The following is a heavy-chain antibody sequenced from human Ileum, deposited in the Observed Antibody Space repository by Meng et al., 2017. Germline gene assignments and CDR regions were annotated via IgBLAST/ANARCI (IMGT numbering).Heavy chain of an antibody. D-gene: IGHD1-26*01. CDR1: VDSFTDYS. CDR2: IHYNGST. V-gene: IGHV4-34*01. CDR3: ARRIRGGSYLG. J-gene: IGHJ4*02. Sequence: QLQLMQWGAGMLKPSATLSLTCNVYVDSFTDYSWNWFRQPPGEGLEWIGEIHYNGSTNYNPSLESRVTISEDTSQKQFSLRLSSETAADTAVYYFARRIRGGSYLGWGQGTLVTVSS.